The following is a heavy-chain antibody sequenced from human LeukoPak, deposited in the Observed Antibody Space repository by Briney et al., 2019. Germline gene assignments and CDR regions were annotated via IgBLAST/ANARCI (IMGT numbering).Heavy chain of an antibody. V-gene: IGHV4-61*01. Sequence: PSETLSLTCTVSGGSISSSNYYWSWIRQPPGEGLEWIGFISYTGSTNYNPSLKSRVTVSVDTSKNQFSLKVTSVTAADTAVYYCARTIKSGNYYWFDPWGQGTLVTVSS. CDR3: ARTIKSGNYYWFDP. CDR2: ISYTGST. J-gene: IGHJ5*02. CDR1: GGSISSSNYY. D-gene: IGHD1-26*01.